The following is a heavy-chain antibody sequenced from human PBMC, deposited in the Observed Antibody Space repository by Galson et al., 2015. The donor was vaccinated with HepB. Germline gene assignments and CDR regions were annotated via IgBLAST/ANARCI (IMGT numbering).Heavy chain of an antibody. V-gene: IGHV3-33*01. J-gene: IGHJ4*02. CDR1: GFTFSSYG. CDR3: ARGRLYGSGSYYDY. Sequence: SLRLSCAASGFTFSSYGMHWVRQAPGKGLEWVAVIWYDGSNKYYADSVKGRFTISRDNSKNTLYLQMNSLRAEGTAVYYCARGRLYGSGSYYDYWGQGTLVTVAS. D-gene: IGHD3-10*01. CDR2: IWYDGSNK.